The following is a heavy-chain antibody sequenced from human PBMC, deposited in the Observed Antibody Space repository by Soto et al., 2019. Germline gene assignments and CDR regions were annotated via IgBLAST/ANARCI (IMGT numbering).Heavy chain of an antibody. J-gene: IGHJ5*02. D-gene: IGHD3-22*01. Sequence: QVQLVQSGAEMKKHGSSVNVSCKASGGTFSSYAISWVRQAPGQGLDWMGGIIPIFGTANYAQKFQGRVTITADESTSTAYMELSSLRSEDTAVYYCARPTRYYYDSSGQSAWFDPWGQGTLVTVSS. CDR2: IIPIFGTA. V-gene: IGHV1-69*12. CDR1: GGTFSSYA. CDR3: ARPTRYYYDSSGQSAWFDP.